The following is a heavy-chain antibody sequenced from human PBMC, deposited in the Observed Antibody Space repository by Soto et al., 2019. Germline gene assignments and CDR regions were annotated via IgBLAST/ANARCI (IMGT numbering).Heavy chain of an antibody. CDR3: ARGGALSSTSCLY. CDR2: IDPSDSYT. CDR1: GYSFTSYW. V-gene: IGHV5-10-1*01. D-gene: IGHD2-2*01. Sequence: ASLKISCKGCGYSFTSYWISWVRQMPGKGLEWMGRIDPSDSYTNYSPSFQGHVTISADKSISTAYLQWSSLKASDTAMYYCARGGALSSTSCLYWGQGTLVTASS. J-gene: IGHJ4*02.